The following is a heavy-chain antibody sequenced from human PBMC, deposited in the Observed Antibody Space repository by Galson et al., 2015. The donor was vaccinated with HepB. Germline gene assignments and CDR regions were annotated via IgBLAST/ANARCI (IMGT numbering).Heavy chain of an antibody. J-gene: IGHJ4*02. CDR1: GFTFSSYA. CDR2: ISASGGST. V-gene: IGHV3-23*01. Sequence: SLRLSCAASGFTFSSYAMSWVRQAPGKGLEWVSSISASGGSTYYADSVKGRFSVSRGVSKNTLYLQMNSLRVEDTAAYYCAKASPYCRSTSCYADYWGQGTLVTVSS. D-gene: IGHD2-2*01. CDR3: AKASPYCRSTSCYADY.